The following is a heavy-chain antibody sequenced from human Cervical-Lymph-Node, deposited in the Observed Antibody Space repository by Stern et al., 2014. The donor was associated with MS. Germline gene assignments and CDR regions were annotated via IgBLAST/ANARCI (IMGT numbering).Heavy chain of an antibody. CDR1: GFSLTTSGVG. CDR2: IYWDDAS. Sequence: SGPTLVKPTQTLTLTCTFSGFSLTTSGVGVGWIRQSPAKALEWIALIYWDDASRYSPSLKSRLTITKDTSKNQVVLTMTTMDPVDTGTYYCAHVTYYCHSRSYTTPHYFDYWGQGALVTVSS. J-gene: IGHJ4*02. D-gene: IGHD3-22*01. V-gene: IGHV2-5*02. CDR3: AHVTYYCHSRSYTTPHYFDY.